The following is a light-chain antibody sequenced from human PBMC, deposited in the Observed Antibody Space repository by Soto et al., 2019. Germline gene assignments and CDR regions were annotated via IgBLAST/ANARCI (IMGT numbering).Light chain of an antibody. Sequence: QSALTQPPSVSGSPGQSVTISCTGTSSDVGSYDRVSWYQQPPGTAPQLLIYEVNNRPSGVPDRFSGSKSGNTASLTIAGLQADDEADYYCSSYSNTYALVFGGGTKLTVL. CDR2: EVN. J-gene: IGLJ3*02. V-gene: IGLV2-18*02. CDR3: SSYSNTYALV. CDR1: SSDVGSYDR.